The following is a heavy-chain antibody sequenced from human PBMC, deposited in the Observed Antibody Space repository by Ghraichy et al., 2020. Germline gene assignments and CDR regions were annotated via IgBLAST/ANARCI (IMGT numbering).Heavy chain of an antibody. J-gene: IGHJ6*02. Sequence: GGSRRLSCAASGFSFRSYGIHWVRQAPGKGLEWVAVISYDGSNKVYGDSVKGRFIISRDNSKNTLYLQMNSLRAEDTAVYYCAKERDSSGYYSFRGDYYGMDVWGQGTTVTVSS. V-gene: IGHV3-30*18. CDR3: AKERDSSGYYSFRGDYYGMDV. D-gene: IGHD3-22*01. CDR2: ISYDGSNK. CDR1: GFSFRSYG.